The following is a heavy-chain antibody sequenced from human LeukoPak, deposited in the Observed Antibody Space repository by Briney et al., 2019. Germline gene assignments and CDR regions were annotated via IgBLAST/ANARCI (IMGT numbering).Heavy chain of an antibody. Sequence: PSEPLSLTCTVSGGSISGSYWSWLRQPPGKGLEWIGYIYYSGSTNYNASPKSRVTISVDTSENQFSLKVRSVTAADTAVYYCARFKSGPGCSSASCTDFDYWGQGTLVTVSS. CDR1: GGSISGSY. D-gene: IGHD2-2*01. J-gene: IGHJ4*02. CDR2: IYYSGST. V-gene: IGHV4-59*08. CDR3: ARFKSGPGCSSASCTDFDY.